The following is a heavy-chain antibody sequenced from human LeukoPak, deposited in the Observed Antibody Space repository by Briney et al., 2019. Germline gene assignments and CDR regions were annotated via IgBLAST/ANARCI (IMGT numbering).Heavy chain of an antibody. D-gene: IGHD3-3*01. CDR2: IWYDGSNK. CDR1: GFTFSSYG. Sequence: GRYLRLSCAASGFTFSSYGMHWVRQAPGKGLEWVAVIWYDGSNKYYADSVKGRFTISRDNSKNTLYLQMNSLRAEDTAVYYCAKGSVFWSGYSVDYWGQGTLVTVSS. V-gene: IGHV3-33*06. CDR3: AKGSVFWSGYSVDY. J-gene: IGHJ4*02.